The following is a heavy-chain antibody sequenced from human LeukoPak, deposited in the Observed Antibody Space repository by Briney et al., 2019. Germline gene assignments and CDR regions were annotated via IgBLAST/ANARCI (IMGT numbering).Heavy chain of an antibody. Sequence: ASVKVSCKASGYTFTSYSISWVREAPGQGLEWMGWISAYNGNTNYAQKLQGRVTMTTDTSTSTAYMELRSLRSDDTAVYYCARDWIWYSGYNCFDYWGQGTLVTVSS. D-gene: IGHD5-12*01. V-gene: IGHV1-18*01. J-gene: IGHJ4*02. CDR2: ISAYNGNT. CDR1: GYTFTSYS. CDR3: ARDWIWYSGYNCFDY.